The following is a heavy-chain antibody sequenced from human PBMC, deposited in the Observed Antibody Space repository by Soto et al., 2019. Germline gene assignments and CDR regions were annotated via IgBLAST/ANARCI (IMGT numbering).Heavy chain of an antibody. V-gene: IGHV4-39*07. CDR2: MYYSGST. CDR1: GAFVSSRSHY. D-gene: IGHD3-22*01. CDR3: ARGGGYYDDAFDI. Sequence: SETLSLTCAVSGAFVSSRSHYWGWVRQPPGKGLEWIGSMYYSGSTNYNPSLKSRVTISEDTSKNQFSLRLSSVTAADTAVYYCARGGGYYDDAFDIWGQGTMVTVSS. J-gene: IGHJ3*02.